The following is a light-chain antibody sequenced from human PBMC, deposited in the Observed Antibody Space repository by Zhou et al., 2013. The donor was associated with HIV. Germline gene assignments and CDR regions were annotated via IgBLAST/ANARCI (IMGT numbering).Light chain of an antibody. J-gene: IGKJ3*01. Sequence: DIQMTQSPSSVSASVGDRVTITCRASQDIRGWLAWYQQKPGKAPKLLIHDASGLQSGVPSRFSGSGSGTDYTLTISSLQPEDFAIYYCLHRNNWPPIFTFGPGTKVDIK. V-gene: IGKV1-12*01. CDR2: DAS. CDR3: LHRNNWPPIFT. CDR1: QDIRGW.